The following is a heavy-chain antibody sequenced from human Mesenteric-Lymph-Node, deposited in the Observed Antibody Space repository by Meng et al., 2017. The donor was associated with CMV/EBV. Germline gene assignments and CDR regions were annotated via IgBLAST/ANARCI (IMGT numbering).Heavy chain of an antibody. V-gene: IGHV3-30-3*01. CDR2: ISYDGSNK. CDR3: ARAQWYDFWSGYSYYYYGTDV. Sequence: GESLKISCAASGFTFSSYAMHWVRQAPGKGLEWVAVISYDGSNKYYADSVKGRFTISRDNSKNTLYLQMNSLRAEDTAVYYCARAQWYDFWSGYSYYYYGTDVWGQGTTVTVSS. CDR1: GFTFSSYA. D-gene: IGHD3-3*01. J-gene: IGHJ6*02.